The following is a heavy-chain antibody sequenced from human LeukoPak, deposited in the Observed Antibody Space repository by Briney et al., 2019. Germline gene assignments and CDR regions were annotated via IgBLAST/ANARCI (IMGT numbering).Heavy chain of an antibody. V-gene: IGHV3-7*01. CDR3: ARDAKYYHDSSGYY. Sequence: GGSLRLSCAASGFTFSGNWMSWVRQAPGKGLEWLANIDQDGSGKYYLDSVKGRFTISGDNAKNSLYLQMNSLRAEDTAVYYCARDAKYYHDSSGYYWGQGTLVTVSS. CDR1: GFTFSGNW. CDR2: IDQDGSGK. J-gene: IGHJ4*02. D-gene: IGHD3-22*01.